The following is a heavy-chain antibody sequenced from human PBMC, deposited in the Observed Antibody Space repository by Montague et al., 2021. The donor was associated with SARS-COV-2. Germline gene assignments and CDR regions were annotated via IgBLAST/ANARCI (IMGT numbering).Heavy chain of an antibody. CDR3: ARMVTIFSLGGYYYYYGMDV. D-gene: IGHD3-9*01. CDR2: XXWDDDK. CDR1: GFSLSTSGMC. J-gene: IGHJ6*02. Sequence: PALVKPTQTLTLTCTFSGFSLSTSGMCVSWIRQPLGKALEWLALXXWDDDKYYSTSLKTRLTISKDTSKNQVVLTMTNMDPVDTATYYCARMVTIFSLGGYYYYYGMDVWGQGTTVTVSS. V-gene: IGHV2-70*01.